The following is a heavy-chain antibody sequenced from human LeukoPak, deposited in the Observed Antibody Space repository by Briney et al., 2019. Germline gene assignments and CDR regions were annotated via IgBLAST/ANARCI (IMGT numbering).Heavy chain of an antibody. CDR3: ARDNSVGDNAWWFDP. J-gene: IGHJ5*02. Sequence: ASVKVSCKASGYTFTSYYMHWVRQAPGQGLEWMGIINPSGGSTSYAQKFQGRVTMTRDTSTSTVYMELSSLRSEDTAVYYCARDNSVGDNAWWFDPWGQGTLVTVSS. CDR2: INPSGGST. D-gene: IGHD1-26*01. CDR1: GYTFTSYY. V-gene: IGHV1-46*01.